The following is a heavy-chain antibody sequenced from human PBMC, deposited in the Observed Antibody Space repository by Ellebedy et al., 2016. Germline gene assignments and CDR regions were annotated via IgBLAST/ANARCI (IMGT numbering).Heavy chain of an antibody. CDR2: IYTIGYT. D-gene: IGHD4-23*01. J-gene: IGHJ4*02. Sequence: GSLRLXCSVSGDSVIRYYWAWIRQSPVKGLEWLGYIYTIGYTNYNPSLKSRVAISVDTSKNQVSLQLSSLLDADTAVYFCARLDHTTNSLDIWGLGTLVTVSS. CDR1: GDSVIRYY. V-gene: IGHV4-4*08. CDR3: ARLDHTTNSLDI.